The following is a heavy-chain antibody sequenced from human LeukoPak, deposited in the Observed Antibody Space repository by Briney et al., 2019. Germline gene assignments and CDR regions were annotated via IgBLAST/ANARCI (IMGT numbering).Heavy chain of an antibody. CDR3: AKDIAPIYGSGSYFDY. CDR2: MSWNSDCI. J-gene: IGHJ4*02. CDR1: GFTFDDYA. Sequence: GRSLRLSCAASGFTFDDYAMHWVRQAPGKGLEGCSDMSWNSDCIGCADSVKGRFTISRDNAKNSLYLQMNSLRAEDTALYYCAKDIAPIYGSGSYFDYWGQGTQVTVSS. V-gene: IGHV3-9*01. D-gene: IGHD3-10*01.